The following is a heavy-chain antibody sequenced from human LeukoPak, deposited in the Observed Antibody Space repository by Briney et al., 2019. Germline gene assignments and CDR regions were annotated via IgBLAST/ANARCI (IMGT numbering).Heavy chain of an antibody. J-gene: IGHJ6*03. V-gene: IGHV3-21*04. CDR3: AKGDYSNYYYYYMDV. CDR1: GFTFSSYS. Sequence: PGGSLRLSCAASGFTFSSYSMNWVRQAPGKGLEWVSSISSSSSYIYYADSVKGRFTISRDNSKNTLYLQMNSLRAEDTAVYYCAKGDYSNYYYYYMDVWGKGTTVTVSS. D-gene: IGHD4-11*01. CDR2: ISSSSSYI.